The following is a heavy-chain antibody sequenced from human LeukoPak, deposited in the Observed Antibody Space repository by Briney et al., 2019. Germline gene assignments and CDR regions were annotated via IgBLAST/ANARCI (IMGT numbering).Heavy chain of an antibody. Sequence: ASVKVSCKASGYTFTSYGISWVRQAPGQGLEWMGMINPSGGSTTYAQKFQGRVTMTRDTSTSTVYMELSILRSEDTAVYYCASSPRRGRYYYYYMDVWGKGTTVTVSS. CDR1: GYTFTSYG. CDR3: ASSPRRGRYYYYYMDV. V-gene: IGHV1-46*01. CDR2: INPSGGST. D-gene: IGHD2-15*01. J-gene: IGHJ6*03.